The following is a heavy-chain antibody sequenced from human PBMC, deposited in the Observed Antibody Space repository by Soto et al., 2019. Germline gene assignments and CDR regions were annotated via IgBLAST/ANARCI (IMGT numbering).Heavy chain of an antibody. CDR3: AKDLVSTSSYYYDYDMDV. CDR1: WFTFCSYS. CDR2: ISGSGGST. V-gene: IGHV3-23*01. D-gene: IGHD5-12*01. Sequence: GGALRLSRAAPWFTFCSYSMSWGRPGPGGGVEWVSTISGSGGSTYYADSVKGRFTISRDNSKNTLYLQMNSLRAEDTAVYYCAKDLVSTSSYYYDYDMDVWGQGTTVTVSS. J-gene: IGHJ6*02.